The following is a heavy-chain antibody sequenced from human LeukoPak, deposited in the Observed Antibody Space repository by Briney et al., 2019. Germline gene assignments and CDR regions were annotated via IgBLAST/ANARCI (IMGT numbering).Heavy chain of an antibody. Sequence: SETLSLTCTVSGGSVSGYYWSWIRQPPGKGLEWIGYIHYSGSTNYNPSLKSRVTISVDASKNQFSLKLSSVTAADTAIYYCARGGSKQWLVDDSWGQGTLVTVSS. CDR3: ARGGSKQWLVDDS. D-gene: IGHD6-19*01. CDR2: IHYSGST. CDR1: GGSVSGYY. V-gene: IGHV4-59*02. J-gene: IGHJ4*02.